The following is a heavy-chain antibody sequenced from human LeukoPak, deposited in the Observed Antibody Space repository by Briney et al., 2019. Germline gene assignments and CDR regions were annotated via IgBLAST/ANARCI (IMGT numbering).Heavy chain of an antibody. CDR1: GGSFSGYY. V-gene: IGHV4-34*01. Sequence: SETLSLTCAVYGGSFSGYYWSWIRQPPGKGLEWIGEINHSGSTNYNPSLKSRVTISVDTSKNQFSLKLSSVTAADTAVYYCARGRARYFDWLLKGANWFDPWGQGTLVTVSS. D-gene: IGHD3-9*01. CDR2: INHSGST. J-gene: IGHJ5*02. CDR3: ARGRARYFDWLLKGANWFDP.